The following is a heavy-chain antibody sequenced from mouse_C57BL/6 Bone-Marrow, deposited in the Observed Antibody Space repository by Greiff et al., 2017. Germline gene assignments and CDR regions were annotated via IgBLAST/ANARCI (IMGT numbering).Heavy chain of an antibody. D-gene: IGHD2-3*01. CDR1: GYSFTGYY. J-gene: IGHJ3*01. CDR3: AREDDGYYGFAY. V-gene: IGHV1-42*01. CDR2: INPSTGGT. Sequence: EVQLQQSGPELVKPGASVKISCKASGYSFTGYYMNWVKQSPEKSLEWIGEINPSTGGTTYNQKFKAKATLTVDKSSSTAYMRRKSLTSEDSAVYYCAREDDGYYGFAYWGQGTLVTVSA.